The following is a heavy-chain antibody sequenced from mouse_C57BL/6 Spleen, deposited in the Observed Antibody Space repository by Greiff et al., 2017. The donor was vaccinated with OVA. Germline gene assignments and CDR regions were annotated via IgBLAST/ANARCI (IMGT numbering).Heavy chain of an antibody. CDR2: IRSKSNNYAT. D-gene: IGHD1-1*01. V-gene: IGHV10-1*01. CDR3: VRHPFITTVEGGYFDV. CDR1: GFSFNTYA. J-gene: IGHJ1*03. Sequence: EVQLVESGGGLVQPKGSLKLSCAASGFSFNTYAMNWVRQAPGKGLEWVARIRSKSNNYATYYADSVKDRFTISRDDSESMLYLQMNNLKTDDTAMYYCVRHPFITTVEGGYFDVWGTGTTVTVSS.